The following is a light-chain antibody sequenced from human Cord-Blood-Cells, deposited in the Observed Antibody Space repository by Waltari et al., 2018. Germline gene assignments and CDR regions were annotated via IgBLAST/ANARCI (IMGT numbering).Light chain of an antibody. CDR2: AAS. CDR1: QGISYY. CDR3: QQYNSYPYS. V-gene: IGKV1-16*01. Sequence: DIQMTQSPSSLSASGGDRVTITCRASQGISYYLAWFQQKPGKVPKSRVYAASSVQSGVPATFSGSGSGTDVTTTISSLQPEDFATYYCQQYNSYPYSFGQGTKLEI. J-gene: IGKJ2*03.